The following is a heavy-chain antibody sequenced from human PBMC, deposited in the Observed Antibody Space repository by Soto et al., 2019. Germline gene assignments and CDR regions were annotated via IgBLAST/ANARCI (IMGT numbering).Heavy chain of an antibody. CDR1: GDSIRSGNHY. CDR2: IYYSGST. V-gene: IGHV4-30-4*01. D-gene: IGHD3-16*01. CDR3: ARVGGWFDP. J-gene: IGHJ5*02. Sequence: QVQLQESGPGLVKPSQTLSLTCTVSGDSIRSGNHYWSWIRQPPGKGLEWIGYIYYSGSTYYSPSLDSRVTISLDMSKNQFSLTMTSVTAADTAVYFCARVGGWFDPWGQGTLVIVST.